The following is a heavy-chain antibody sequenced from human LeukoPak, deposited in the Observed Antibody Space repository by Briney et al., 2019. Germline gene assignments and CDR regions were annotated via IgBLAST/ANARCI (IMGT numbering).Heavy chain of an antibody. J-gene: IGHJ4*02. D-gene: IGHD2-21*02. CDR3: ATDGASCGGDCYSDY. Sequence: GGSLRLSCAASGFTVSSNYMHWVRQAPGKGLEWVSVIYITGSTFYADSVKGRFTTSRDNTKNTLYLQMQSLRAEDTAVYYCATDGASCGGDCYSDYWGQGTLVTVSS. V-gene: IGHV3-53*01. CDR1: GFTVSSNY. CDR2: IYITGST.